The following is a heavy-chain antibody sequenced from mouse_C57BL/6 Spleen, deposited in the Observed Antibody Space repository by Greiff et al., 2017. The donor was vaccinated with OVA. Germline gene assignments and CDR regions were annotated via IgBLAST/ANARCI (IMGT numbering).Heavy chain of an antibody. CDR2: IDPSDSYT. J-gene: IGHJ2*01. CDR3: AKGPGVLNYNNLRWFDY. D-gene: IGHD2-5*01. Sequence: QVQLQQPGAELVKPGASVKLSCKASGYTFTSYWMQWVKQRPGQGLEWIGEIDPSDSYTNYNQKFKGKAKLTVATSSITAYMQLSSLTSEDSAVYYCAKGPGVLNYNNLRWFDYWGQGTTLTVSS. CDR1: GYTFTSYW. V-gene: IGHV1-50*01.